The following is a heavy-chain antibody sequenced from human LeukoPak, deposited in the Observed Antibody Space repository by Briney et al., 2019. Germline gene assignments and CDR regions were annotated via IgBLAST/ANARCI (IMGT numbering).Heavy chain of an antibody. CDR3: ARQESIYDSSGYSYYFDY. CDR2: IYYSGST. J-gene: IGHJ4*02. D-gene: IGHD3-22*01. CDR1: GGSISSSSYY. Sequence: PSETLSLTCTVSGGSISSSSYYWGWIRQPPRKGLEWIGSIYYSGSTYYNPSLKSRVTISVDTSKNQFSLKLSSVTAADTAVYYCARQESIYDSSGYSYYFDYWGQGTLVTVSS. V-gene: IGHV4-39*01.